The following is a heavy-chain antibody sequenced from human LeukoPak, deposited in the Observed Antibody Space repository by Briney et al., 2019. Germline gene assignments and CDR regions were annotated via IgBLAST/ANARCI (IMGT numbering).Heavy chain of an antibody. Sequence: ASVKVSCKASGGTFSSYAISWVRQAPGQGLEWMGGIIPIFGTANYAQKFQGRVTVTADKSTSTAYMELSSLRSEDTAVYYCARELRLGELSFFDYWGQGTLVTVSS. J-gene: IGHJ4*02. V-gene: IGHV1-69*06. CDR3: ARELRLGELSFFDY. CDR1: GGTFSSYA. D-gene: IGHD3-16*02. CDR2: IIPIFGTA.